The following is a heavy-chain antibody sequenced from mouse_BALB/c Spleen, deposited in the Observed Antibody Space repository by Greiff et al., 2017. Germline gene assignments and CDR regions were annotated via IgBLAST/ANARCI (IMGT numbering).Heavy chain of an antibody. CDR3: GSHLLWSYGFAY. V-gene: IGHV14-3*02. CDR2: IDPANGNT. D-gene: IGHD2-1*01. J-gene: IGHJ3*01. Sequence: EVHLVESGAELVKPGASVKLSCTASGFNIKDTYMHWVKQRPEQGLEWIGRIDPANGNTKYDPKFQGKATITADTSSNTAYLLLSRLTSDDTAVYCCGSHLLWSYGFAYWGQGTLVTVSA. CDR1: GFNIKDTY.